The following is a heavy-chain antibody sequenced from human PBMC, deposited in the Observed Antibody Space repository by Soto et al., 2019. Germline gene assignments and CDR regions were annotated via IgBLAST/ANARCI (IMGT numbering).Heavy chain of an antibody. CDR2: IHPKSGST. J-gene: IGHJ4*02. V-gene: IGHV1-2*02. CDR1: GYTFTDDY. CDR3: AKSRSQWLSSLHD. Sequence: QAQLVQSGPEVKQPGASVKVSCATSGYTFTDDYLHWVRQAPGQGREWVAWIHPKSGSTFYAQRLTGRVSETRDTSISTAYLEVTGLTSDDTAVYDWAKSRSQWLSSLHDWGQGSLITVSS. D-gene: IGHD6-19*01.